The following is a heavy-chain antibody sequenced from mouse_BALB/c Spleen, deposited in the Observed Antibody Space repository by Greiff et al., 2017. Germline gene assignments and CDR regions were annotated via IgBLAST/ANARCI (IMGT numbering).Heavy chain of an antibody. V-gene: IGHV3-2*02. Sequence: EVQLQESGPGLVKPSQSLSLTCTVTGYSISSDYAWNWIRQFPGNKLEWMGYISYSGSTSYNPSLKSRIFITRDTSKNQFFLQLNSVTTEDTATYYCARDYYGSSYYYAMDYWGQGTSVTVSS. CDR3: ARDYYGSSYYYAMDY. CDR2: ISYSGST. CDR1: GYSISSDYA. D-gene: IGHD1-1*01. J-gene: IGHJ4*01.